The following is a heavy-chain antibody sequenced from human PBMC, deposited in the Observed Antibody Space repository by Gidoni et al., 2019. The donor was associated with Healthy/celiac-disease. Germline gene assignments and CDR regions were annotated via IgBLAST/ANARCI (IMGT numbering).Heavy chain of an antibody. J-gene: IGHJ5*02. V-gene: IGHV3-21*01. Sequence: EVQLVESGGGLVKPGGYLGLSCAASGFTFSSYSMNWVSQAPGKGLEWVSSISSSSSYIYYADSVKGRFTISRDNAKNSLYLQMNSLRAEDTAVYYCARDKGSWGWFDPWGQGTLVTVSS. CDR3: ARDKGSWGWFDP. CDR2: ISSSSSYI. CDR1: GFTFSSYS. D-gene: IGHD1-26*01.